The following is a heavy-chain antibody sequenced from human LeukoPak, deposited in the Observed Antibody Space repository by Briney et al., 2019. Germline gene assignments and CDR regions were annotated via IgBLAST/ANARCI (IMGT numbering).Heavy chain of an antibody. CDR2: ITSSSSTP. V-gene: IGHV3-48*01. CDR3: ARDSASPPVTFDY. CDR1: GFPFSTYS. Sequence: PGGSLRLSCSASGFPFSTYSMNWVRLAPGKGSEWISYITSSSSTPYYADSVNGRFTISRDNAKNSLYLQMNGLRVEDTAVYYCARDSASPPVTFDYWGLGTLVTVSS. J-gene: IGHJ4*02. D-gene: IGHD4-17*01.